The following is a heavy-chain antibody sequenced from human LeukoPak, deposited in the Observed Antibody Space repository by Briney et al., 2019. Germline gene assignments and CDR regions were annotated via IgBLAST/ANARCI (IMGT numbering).Heavy chain of an antibody. J-gene: IGHJ4*02. CDR1: GFTFSSYA. D-gene: IGHD6-19*01. CDR2: ISGSGGST. Sequence: PGGSLRLSCAASGFTFSSYAMSWVRQAPGKGLEWVSAISGSGGSTYYADSVKGRFTISRDNSKNTLYLQMNSLRAEDTAVYYCAKDFLGYSSRWSYYFDYWGQGTLVTVSS. V-gene: IGHV3-23*01. CDR3: AKDFLGYSSRWSYYFDY.